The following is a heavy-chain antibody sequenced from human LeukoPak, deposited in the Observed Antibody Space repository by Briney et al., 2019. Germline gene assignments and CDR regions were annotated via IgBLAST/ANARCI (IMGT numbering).Heavy chain of an antibody. CDR3: ARVHHNTAMVDIDY. J-gene: IGHJ4*02. D-gene: IGHD5-18*01. CDR1: GFTFSSYE. Sequence: GGSLRLPCAASGFTFSSYEMLRVRQAPGKGLEWLPYVPSRPVSIYYAAPVILRFTISRDNAKSSLYLQMNSLRVEDTAVYYCARVHHNTAMVDIDYWGQGTLVTVSS. V-gene: IGHV3-48*03. CDR2: VPSRPVSI.